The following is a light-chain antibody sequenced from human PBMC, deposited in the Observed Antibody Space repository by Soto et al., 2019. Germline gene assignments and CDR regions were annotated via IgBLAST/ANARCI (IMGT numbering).Light chain of an antibody. CDR2: AAS. CDR3: QQHNSYPLT. Sequence: DIPLTQSPSSLSASVGDRVTITCRASQGISSYLAWYQQKPGKAPKLLIYAASTLQSGVPSRFSGSRSGTEFTLTISSLQPEDFATYYCQQHNSYPLTFGGGTKVEIK. J-gene: IGKJ4*01. CDR1: QGISSY. V-gene: IGKV1-9*01.